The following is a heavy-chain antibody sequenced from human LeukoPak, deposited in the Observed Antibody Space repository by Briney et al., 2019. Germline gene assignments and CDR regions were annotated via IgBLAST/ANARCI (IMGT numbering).Heavy chain of an antibody. J-gene: IGHJ4*02. CDR2: INTSGGST. CDR1: GFTFSAYS. Sequence: GGSLRLSCAVSGFTFSAYSMTWVRQPPGKGLEWVSNINTSGGSTYYADSAKGRFTISRDNSKNPLSLQMNSLRAEDTAVYYCAKDLYSSGFTQFDYWGQGTLVTVSS. D-gene: IGHD6-19*01. V-gene: IGHV3-23*01. CDR3: AKDLYSSGFTQFDY.